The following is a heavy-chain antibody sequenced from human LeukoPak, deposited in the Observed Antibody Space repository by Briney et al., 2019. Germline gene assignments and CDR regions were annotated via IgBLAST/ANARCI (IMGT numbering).Heavy chain of an antibody. Sequence: GGSLRLSCAASGFTFSSYWMSWVRQAPGKGLEWVANIRQDGSEKYYVDSVKGRFTISRDNAKNSLYLQMNSLRAEDTAVYYCARARRYLGYCSGGSCYGYFDYWGQGTLVTVSS. D-gene: IGHD2-15*01. CDR2: IRQDGSEK. CDR1: GFTFSSYW. V-gene: IGHV3-7*01. J-gene: IGHJ4*02. CDR3: ARARRYLGYCSGGSCYGYFDY.